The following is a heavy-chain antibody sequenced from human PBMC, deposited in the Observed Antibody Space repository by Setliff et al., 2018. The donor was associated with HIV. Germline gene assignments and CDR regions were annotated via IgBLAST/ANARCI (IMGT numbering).Heavy chain of an antibody. Sequence: SVKVSCKASGGTFSSYAISWVRQAPGQGLEWMGGIIPIFGTANYAQKFQGRVTITTDESTSTAYMELRGLRSDDTAVYYCARQLSNSLESWGQGTLVTVSS. CDR1: GGTFSSYA. V-gene: IGHV1-69*05. D-gene: IGHD7-27*01. CDR2: IIPIFGTA. J-gene: IGHJ4*02. CDR3: ARQLSNSLES.